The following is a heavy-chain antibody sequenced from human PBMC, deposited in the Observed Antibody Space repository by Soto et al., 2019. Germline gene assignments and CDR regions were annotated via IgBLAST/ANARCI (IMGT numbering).Heavy chain of an antibody. CDR1: GISFTTYV. D-gene: IGHD6-13*01. V-gene: IGHV3-23*01. J-gene: IGHJ4*02. CDR3: AKMSTSSWYIDYFDF. CDR2: IGSSGGTI. Sequence: EVQLLESGGGLVQPGGSLRLSCVASGISFTTYVMTWVRLAPGKGLEWVSGIGSSGGTIYYADSVKGRFTISRDISKNTVYLQMNSLRAEDTAVYYCAKMSTSSWYIDYFDFWGPGTLVTVSS.